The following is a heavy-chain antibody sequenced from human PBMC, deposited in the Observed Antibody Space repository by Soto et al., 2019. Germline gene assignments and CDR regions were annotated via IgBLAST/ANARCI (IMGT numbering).Heavy chain of an antibody. D-gene: IGHD3-22*01. CDR2: IKQDGSEK. J-gene: IGHJ4*02. Sequence: GGSLRLSCAASGFTFTRYWMSWVRQAPGKGLEWVANIKQDGSEKYYVDSVKGRVTISRDNAKNSLFLQMNSLRAEDTAVYYCATDGSGDGSGFYYFDYWVQGIQVTVSS. CDR3: ATDGSGDGSGFYYFDY. CDR1: GFTFTRYW. V-gene: IGHV3-7*01.